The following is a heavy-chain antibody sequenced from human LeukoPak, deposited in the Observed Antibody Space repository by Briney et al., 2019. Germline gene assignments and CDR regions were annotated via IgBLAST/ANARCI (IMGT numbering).Heavy chain of an antibody. CDR3: AKDRDTTSSGTFDY. CDR2: ISDDGSYK. CDR1: GFTLRNYG. V-gene: IGHV3-30*18. D-gene: IGHD6-13*01. J-gene: IGHJ4*02. Sequence: GRSLRPSCAASGFTLRNYGMHCVRQAAGKWLEWVAVISDDGSYKNYAHSVQGRFTISRDNSNNTLYLQMNSLRAEDTAVYYCAKDRDTTSSGTFDYWGQGTLVSVSS.